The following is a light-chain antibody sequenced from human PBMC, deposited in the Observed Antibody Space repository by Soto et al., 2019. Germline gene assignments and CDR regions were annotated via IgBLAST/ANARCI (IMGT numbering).Light chain of an antibody. V-gene: IGKV3-20*01. CDR1: QSVSSSY. Sequence: EIVLTPSPGTLSLSPVERATLSCRASQSVSSSYLAWYQQKPGQAPRLLIYGASSRATGIPDRFSGSGSGTDFTLTISRLEPEDFAVYYCQQYGSSLFTFGQGTRLEIK. CDR3: QQYGSSLFT. J-gene: IGKJ5*01. CDR2: GAS.